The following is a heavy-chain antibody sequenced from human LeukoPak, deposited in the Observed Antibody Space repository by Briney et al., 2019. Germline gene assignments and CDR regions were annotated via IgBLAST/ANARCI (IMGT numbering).Heavy chain of an antibody. V-gene: IGHV1-2*02. CDR2: INPNSGGT. CDR1: GYTFTGYY. D-gene: IGHD6-13*01. CDR3: AREQSTAAAVTALDY. J-gene: IGHJ4*02. Sequence: ASVKVSCKASGYTFTGYYMHWVRQAPGQGLEWMGWINPNSGGTNYAQKFQGRVTMTRDASISTAYMELSRLRSDDTAVYYCAREQSTAAAVTALDYWGQGTLVTVSS.